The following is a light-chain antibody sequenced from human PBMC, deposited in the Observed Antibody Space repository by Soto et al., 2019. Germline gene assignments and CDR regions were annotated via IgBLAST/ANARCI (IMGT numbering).Light chain of an antibody. Sequence: EIVLTQSPDTLSLSPGERATLSCRASQSVGNSLAWYQQKPAQAPRLLIYDASKRATGVAVTFSGSGSGTDFILTISSLEPEDFAVYSCQQRRGWPLTFGGGTNIESK. CDR2: DAS. CDR1: QSVGNS. V-gene: IGKV3-11*01. J-gene: IGKJ4*01. CDR3: QQRRGWPLT.